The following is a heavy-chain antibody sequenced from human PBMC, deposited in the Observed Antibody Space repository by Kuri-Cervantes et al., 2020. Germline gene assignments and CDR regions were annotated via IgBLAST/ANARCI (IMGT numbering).Heavy chain of an antibody. V-gene: IGHV3-43D*04. CDR2: ISWDGGST. CDR3: ARVRRQWLADSWYFDL. J-gene: IGHJ2*01. D-gene: IGHD6-19*01. CDR1: GFTFDDYA. Sequence: GGSLRLSCAASGFTFDDYAMHWVRQAPGKGLEWVSLISWDGGSTYYADSVKGRFTISRDNSKNSLYLQMNSLRAEDTAVYYCARVRRQWLADSWYFDLWGRGTLVTVSS.